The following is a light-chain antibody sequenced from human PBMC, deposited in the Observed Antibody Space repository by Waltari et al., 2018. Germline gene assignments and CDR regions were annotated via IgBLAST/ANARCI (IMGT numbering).Light chain of an antibody. V-gene: IGLV3-1*01. CDR2: KDD. J-gene: IGLJ2*01. CDR1: KLGNKY. Sequence: SYELPQPPSVPVSPGQPASITCSADKLGNKYPYWYQQKSGPSPVLVIYKDDKRPSEMSERFSGSNSGNTATLTISGTQAMDEADYYCQAWDSGTVVFGGGTKLTVL. CDR3: QAWDSGTVV.